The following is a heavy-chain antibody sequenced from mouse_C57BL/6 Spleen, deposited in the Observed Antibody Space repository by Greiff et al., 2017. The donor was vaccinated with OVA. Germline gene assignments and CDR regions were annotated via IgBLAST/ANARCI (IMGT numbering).Heavy chain of an antibody. V-gene: IGHV14-3*01. CDR2: IDPANGNT. CDR3: AKDGYGDAY. CDR1: GFTFKNTY. D-gene: IGHD2-2*01. Sequence: VQLQQSVAELVRPGASVKLSCTASGFTFKNTYMHWVKQRPEQGLEWIGRIDPANGNTKYAPKFQGKATITADTSSNTAYLQLSSLTSEDTAIYYCAKDGYGDAYWGKGTLVTVSA. J-gene: IGHJ3*01.